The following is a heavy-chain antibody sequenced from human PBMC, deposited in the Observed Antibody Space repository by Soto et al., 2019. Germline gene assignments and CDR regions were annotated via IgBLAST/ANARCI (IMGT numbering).Heavy chain of an antibody. D-gene: IGHD7-27*01. CDR3: ARSPLLGIGFDH. V-gene: IGHV1-3*01. CDR2: INAGNGNT. CDR1: GYTFTSYA. J-gene: IGHJ4*02. Sequence: GASVKVSCKASGYTFTSYAMHWVRQAPGQRLEWMGWINAGNGNTKYSQKFQGRVTITRDTSASTAYVELSSLRSEDTAVYYCARSPLLGIGFDHWGQGTLVTVSS.